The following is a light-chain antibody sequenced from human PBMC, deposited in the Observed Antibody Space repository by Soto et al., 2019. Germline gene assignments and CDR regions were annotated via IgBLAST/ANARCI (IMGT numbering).Light chain of an antibody. CDR2: GAS. CDR3: QQYNNWPPRAWT. J-gene: IGKJ1*01. CDR1: QSVSSN. V-gene: IGKV3-15*01. Sequence: EIVMTQSPATLSVSPGERATLSCRASQSVSSNLAWYQQKPGQAPRLLIYGASTRATGIPARFSGSGSGTEFPLTILSLQSEDFAVYYCQQYNNWPPRAWTFGQGTKVEIK.